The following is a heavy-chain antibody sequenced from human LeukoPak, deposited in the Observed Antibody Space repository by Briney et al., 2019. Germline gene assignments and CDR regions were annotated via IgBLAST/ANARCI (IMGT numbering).Heavy chain of an antibody. Sequence: GGSLRLSCAASGFTFTNYWMSWVRQAPGKGLEWVAMIREDGGDIYYVGSVKGRFTISRDNTKNSLYLQMSSLRAEDTAMYYCVRDRGSGSSQTHEFFEHWGQGTLVTVSS. D-gene: IGHD1-26*01. CDR3: VRDRGSGSSQTHEFFEH. CDR2: IREDGGDI. J-gene: IGHJ1*01. CDR1: GFTFTNYW. V-gene: IGHV3-7*01.